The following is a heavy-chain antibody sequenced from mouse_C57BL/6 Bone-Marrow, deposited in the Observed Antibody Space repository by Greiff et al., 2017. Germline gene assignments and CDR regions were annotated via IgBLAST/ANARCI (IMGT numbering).Heavy chain of an antibody. J-gene: IGHJ4*01. CDR1: GYTFTDYY. Sequence: EVQLQQSGPELVKPGASVKISCKASGYTFTDYYMNWVKQSHGKSLEWIGDINPNNGGTSYNQKFKGKATLTVDKSSSTAYMELRSLTSEDSAVYYCARYPYYYGSSYDYGMDYWGQGTSVTVSS. CDR3: ARYPYYYGSSYDYGMDY. V-gene: IGHV1-26*01. D-gene: IGHD1-1*01. CDR2: INPNNGGT.